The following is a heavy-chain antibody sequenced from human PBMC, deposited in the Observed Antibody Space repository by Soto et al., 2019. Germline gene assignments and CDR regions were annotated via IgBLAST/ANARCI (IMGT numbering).Heavy chain of an antibody. CDR1: GFTFSSYA. V-gene: IGHV3-23*01. CDR3: ASRTRPGIAAAGDF. Sequence: LRLSCAASGFTFSSYAMSWVRQAPGKGLEWVSAISGSGGSTYYADSVKGRFTISRDNSKNTLYLQMNSLRAEDTAVYYCASRTRPGIAAAGDFWGQGTLVTVS. CDR2: ISGSGGST. D-gene: IGHD6-13*01. J-gene: IGHJ4*02.